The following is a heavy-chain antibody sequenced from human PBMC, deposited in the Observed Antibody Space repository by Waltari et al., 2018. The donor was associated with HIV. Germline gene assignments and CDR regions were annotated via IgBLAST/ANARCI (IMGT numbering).Heavy chain of an antibody. Sequence: EVQLAESGGGLVQPGGSLRLSCLASGFSFNNNWVHWVRQAPGKGLIWGAQIGPDGANVGYADSVKGRFIISRDNAKNTLYLQMNSLRAEDTAVYYCTRDDPGPTPIDFWGQGTLVTVSP. D-gene: IGHD2-15*01. V-gene: IGHV3-74*01. J-gene: IGHJ4*02. CDR2: IGPDGANV. CDR1: GFSFNNNW. CDR3: TRDDPGPTPIDF.